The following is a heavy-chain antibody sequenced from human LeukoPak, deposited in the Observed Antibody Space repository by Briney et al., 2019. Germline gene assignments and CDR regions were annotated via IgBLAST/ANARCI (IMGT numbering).Heavy chain of an antibody. Sequence: PSETLSLTCAVYGGSFSGYYWSWIRQPPGKGLEWIGEINHSGSTNYNPSLKSRVTISVDTSRHQFSLKLSSVTAADTAVYYCARGQRYDSGDYGPASPPEYYFDYWGQGTLVTVSS. CDR3: ARGQRYDSGDYGPASPPEYYFDY. D-gene: IGHD4-17*01. J-gene: IGHJ4*02. V-gene: IGHV4-34*01. CDR1: GGSFSGYY. CDR2: INHSGST.